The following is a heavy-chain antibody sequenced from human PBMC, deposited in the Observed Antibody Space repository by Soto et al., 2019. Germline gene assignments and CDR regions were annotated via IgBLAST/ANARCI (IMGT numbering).Heavy chain of an antibody. CDR1: GFTFSSYG. J-gene: IGHJ6*02. Sequence: GGSLRLSCAASGFTFSSYGMHWVRQAPGKGLEWVAVISYDGSNKYYADSVKGRFTISGDNSKNTLYLQMNSLRAEDTAVYYCAKDHCSSTSCYYYYYGMDVWGQGTTVTVSS. D-gene: IGHD2-2*01. CDR3: AKDHCSSTSCYYYYYGMDV. CDR2: ISYDGSNK. V-gene: IGHV3-30*18.